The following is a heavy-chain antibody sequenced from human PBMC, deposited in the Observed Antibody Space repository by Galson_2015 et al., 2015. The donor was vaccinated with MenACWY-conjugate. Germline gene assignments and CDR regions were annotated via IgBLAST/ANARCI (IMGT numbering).Heavy chain of an antibody. J-gene: IGHJ5*02. CDR3: AREDSSWYLYYWFDP. D-gene: IGHD6-13*01. CDR2: INSDGSST. Sequence: SLRLSCAASGFTFSSYWMHWVRQAPGKGLVWVSRINSDGSSTSYADSVKGRFTISRDNAKNTLYLQMNSLRAEDAAVYYCAREDSSWYLYYWFDPWGQGTLVTVSS. V-gene: IGHV3-74*01. CDR1: GFTFSSYW.